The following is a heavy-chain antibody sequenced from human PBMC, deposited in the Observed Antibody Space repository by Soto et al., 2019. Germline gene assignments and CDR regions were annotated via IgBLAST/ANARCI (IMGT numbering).Heavy chain of an antibody. V-gene: IGHV3-30*04. D-gene: IGHD6-13*01. Sequence: PGGSLRLSCAASRFTFSSFAMHWVRQAPGKGLEWVALISHDGSDKYYAASVKGRFTISRDNSKNTVYLQMNSLRTEDTALYYCARAGSSSWDMDVWGQGTTVTVSS. CDR3: ARAGSSSWDMDV. CDR2: ISHDGSDK. J-gene: IGHJ6*02. CDR1: RFTFSSFA.